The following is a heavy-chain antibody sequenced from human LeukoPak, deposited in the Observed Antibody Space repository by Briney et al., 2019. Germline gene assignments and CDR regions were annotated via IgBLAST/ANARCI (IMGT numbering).Heavy chain of an antibody. D-gene: IGHD6-13*01. Sequence: SETLSLTCTVSGGSISSYIWCWIRQPAGKGLEWIGRIYTSGSTNYNPSLKSRVTMSVDTSKNQFSLELSSVTAADTAVYYCARGTSSWAYVYWGQGTLVTVSS. CDR2: IYTSGST. J-gene: IGHJ4*02. CDR1: GGSISSYI. CDR3: ARGTSSWAYVY. V-gene: IGHV4-4*07.